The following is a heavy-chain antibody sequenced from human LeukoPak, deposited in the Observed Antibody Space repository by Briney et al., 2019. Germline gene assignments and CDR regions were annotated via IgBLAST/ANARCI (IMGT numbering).Heavy chain of an antibody. CDR3: AKDLVGATYYFDY. CDR1: GFTFSSYA. J-gene: IGHJ4*02. V-gene: IGHV3-23*01. CDR2: ISGSGGST. Sequence: GGSLRLSCAASGFTFSSYAMSWVRQAPGKGLEWVSAISGSGGSTYYADSVKGRFTISRDNSKNTLYLQINSLRAEDTAVYYCAKDLVGATYYFDYWGQGTLVTVSS. D-gene: IGHD1-26*01.